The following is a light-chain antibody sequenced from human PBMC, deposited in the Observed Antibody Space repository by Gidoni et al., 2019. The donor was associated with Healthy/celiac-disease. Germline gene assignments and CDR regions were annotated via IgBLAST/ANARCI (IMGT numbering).Light chain of an antibody. V-gene: IGKV3-20*01. Sequence: EIVFTPSPVTMSLSPGERATFSCRASQSVSSSYLAWYQQKPGQAPRLLIYGSSRRATGIPDRFSGSGSGKDFTLTISRLEREDSAVYYCQQYGSSATFGQGTRLEIK. CDR3: QQYGSSAT. CDR1: QSVSSSY. J-gene: IGKJ5*01. CDR2: GSS.